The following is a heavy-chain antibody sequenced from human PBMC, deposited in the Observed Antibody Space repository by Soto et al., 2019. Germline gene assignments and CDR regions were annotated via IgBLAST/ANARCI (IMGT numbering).Heavy chain of an antibody. CDR1: GFTFSSYA. CDR2: ISGSGDST. J-gene: IGHJ4*02. CDR3: ARDTDGLHY. V-gene: IGHV3-23*01. Sequence: PGGSLRLSCAASGFTFSSYAMSWVRQAPGKGLEWVSAISGSGDSTYYAGSVRGRFTISRDNSKNTLYLQMNSLRAEDTAVYYCARDTDGLHYWGQGTLVTVSS.